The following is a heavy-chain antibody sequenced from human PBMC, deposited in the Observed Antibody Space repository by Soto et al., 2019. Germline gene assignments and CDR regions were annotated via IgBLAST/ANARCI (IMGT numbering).Heavy chain of an antibody. V-gene: IGHV4-31*03. CDR2: ISYSGST. J-gene: IGHJ6*03. CDR1: GGSISSGGYY. Sequence: PSETLSLTCTVSGGSISSGGYYWNWIRHHPGKGLEWIGYISYSGSTSYNPSLKSRLTISVDTSKNQFSLKLSSVTSADTAVYYCARGDLTGTTKKYYYYYYMDVWGKGTTVTVSS. D-gene: IGHD1-20*01. CDR3: ARGDLTGTTKKYYYYYYMDV.